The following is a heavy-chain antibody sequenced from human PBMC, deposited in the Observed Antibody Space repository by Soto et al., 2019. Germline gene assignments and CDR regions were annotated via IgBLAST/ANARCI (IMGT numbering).Heavy chain of an antibody. CDR1: GGSFSDYY. CDR2: INYSGRT. V-gene: IGHV4-34*01. J-gene: IGHJ4*02. D-gene: IGHD1-26*01. CDR3: ARRYGGNFDY. Sequence: SETLSLTCAVHGGSFSDYYWSWIRQPPGKGLEWIGEINYSGRTNYNPSLKSRVTISVDTSKNQFSLKLTSVTAADTAVYYCARRYGGNFDYWGQGTLVTVSS.